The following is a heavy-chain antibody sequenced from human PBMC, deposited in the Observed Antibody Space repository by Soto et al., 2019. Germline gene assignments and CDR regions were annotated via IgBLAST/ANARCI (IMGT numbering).Heavy chain of an antibody. CDR3: ARDVWSGSCYSSAFDI. CDR2: ISYDGSNK. J-gene: IGHJ3*02. D-gene: IGHD1-26*01. Sequence: GGSLRLSCAASGFTFSSYAMHWVRQAPGKGLEWVAVISYDGSNKYYADSVKGRFTISRDNSKNTLYLQMNSLRAEDTAVYYWARDVWSGSCYSSAFDIWGQGTMVTVSS. V-gene: IGHV3-30-3*01. CDR1: GFTFSSYA.